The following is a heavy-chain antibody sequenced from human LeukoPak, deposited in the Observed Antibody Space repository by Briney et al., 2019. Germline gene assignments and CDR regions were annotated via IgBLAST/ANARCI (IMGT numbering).Heavy chain of an antibody. CDR3: AGDPYVSGSYGWLDP. CDR2: INPNSGDT. CDR1: GYTFTGYY. Sequence: ASVKVSCKASGYTFTGYYIHWVRQAPGQGLEWMGRINPNSGDTNYAQKFQGRVTMTRDTSISTAYMELSNLSSDDTAVYYCAGDPYVSGSYGWLDPWGQGTPVTVSS. J-gene: IGHJ5*02. D-gene: IGHD3-10*01. V-gene: IGHV1-2*06.